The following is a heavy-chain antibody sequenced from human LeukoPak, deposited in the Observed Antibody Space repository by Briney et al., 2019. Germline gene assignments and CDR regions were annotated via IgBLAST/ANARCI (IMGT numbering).Heavy chain of an antibody. Sequence: GASVKVSCKASGYTFTSYGISWVRQAPGQGLEWMGWISAYNGNTNYAQKLQGRVTMTTDTSTSTAYMELRSLRSDDTAVYYCARAFRYSSSEYMDFWGKGTTVTVSS. V-gene: IGHV1-18*01. CDR3: ARAFRYSSSEYMDF. CDR1: GYTFTSYG. CDR2: ISAYNGNT. J-gene: IGHJ6*03. D-gene: IGHD6-6*01.